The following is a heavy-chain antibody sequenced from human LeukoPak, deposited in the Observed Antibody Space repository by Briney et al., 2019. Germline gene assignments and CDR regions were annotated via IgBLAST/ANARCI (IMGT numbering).Heavy chain of an antibody. Sequence: SVKVSCKASGGTFSSYAISWVRQAPGQGLEWMGRIIPILGIANYAQKFQGRVTITADKSTSTAYMELSSLRSEDTAVYYCARDDILTGYPFDYWGQGTLVTV. CDR3: ARDDILTGYPFDY. CDR2: IIPILGIA. D-gene: IGHD3-9*01. CDR1: GGTFSSYA. J-gene: IGHJ4*02. V-gene: IGHV1-69*04.